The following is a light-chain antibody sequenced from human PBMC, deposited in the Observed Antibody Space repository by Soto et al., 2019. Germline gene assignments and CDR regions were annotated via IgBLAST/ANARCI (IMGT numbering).Light chain of an antibody. CDR2: DVS. V-gene: IGLV2-11*01. CDR3: CSYAGSSWV. J-gene: IGLJ3*02. Sequence: QSALTQPRSVSGSPGQSVTISCTGTSSDVGGYNYVSWYQHHPGKAPKLMIYDVSKRPSGVPDRFSGSKSGNTASLTISGLQAEFEADYYCCSYAGSSWVFGGGTQLTVL. CDR1: SSDVGGYNY.